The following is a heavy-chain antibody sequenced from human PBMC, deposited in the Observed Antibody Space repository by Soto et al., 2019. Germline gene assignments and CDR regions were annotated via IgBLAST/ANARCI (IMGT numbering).Heavy chain of an antibody. CDR2: INHSGST. CDR3: ARGDYGGNWY. D-gene: IGHD4-17*01. Sequence: SSETLSLTCAVYGGSFSGYYWSWIRQPPGKGLEWIGEINHSGSTNYNPSLKSRVTISVDTSKNQFSLKLSSVTAADTAVYYCARGDYGGNWYWGQGTLVTVSS. V-gene: IGHV4-34*01. J-gene: IGHJ4*02. CDR1: GGSFSGYY.